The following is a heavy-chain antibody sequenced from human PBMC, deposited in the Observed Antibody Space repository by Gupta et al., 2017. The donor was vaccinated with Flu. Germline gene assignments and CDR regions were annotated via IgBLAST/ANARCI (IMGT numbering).Heavy chain of an antibody. CDR1: GFTFSSYG. J-gene: IGHJ4*02. D-gene: IGHD2-2*01. CDR3: ASGRLSGSTTRYLFDY. V-gene: IGHV3-33*01. Sequence: QVQLVESGGGVVQPGRSLRLSCAASGFTFSSYGMHWVRQAPGKGLEWVAVIWYDGSNKYYADSVKGRFTISRDNSKNTLYLQMNSLRAEDTAVYYCASGRLSGSTTRYLFDYWGQGTLVTVSS. CDR2: IWYDGSNK.